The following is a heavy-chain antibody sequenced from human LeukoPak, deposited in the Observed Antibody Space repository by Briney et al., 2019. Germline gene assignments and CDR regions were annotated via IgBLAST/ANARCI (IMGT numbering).Heavy chain of an antibody. CDR3: ARDMGYCSGGSCYLYYYYYYMDV. V-gene: IGHV1-2*02. CDR1: GYTFTGYY. D-gene: IGHD2-15*01. J-gene: IGHJ6*03. Sequence: ASVKVSCKASGYTFTGYYMHWVRQAPGQGLEWMGWINPNSGGTNYAQKFQGRVTMTRDTSISTAYMELSRLRSDDTAVYYCARDMGYCSGGSCYLYYYYYYMDVWGKGPRSPSP. CDR2: INPNSGGT.